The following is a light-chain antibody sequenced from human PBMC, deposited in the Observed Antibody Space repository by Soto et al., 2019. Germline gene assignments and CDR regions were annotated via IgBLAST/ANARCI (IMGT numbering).Light chain of an antibody. Sequence: DIQMTQSPSTLSASVGDRVTITCRASQSIGRWLAWYQQKPGKAPTLLISQASTLQGGVPSRFSGRGSGTEFTHSIDSLQPEDFATYYCLQYNSYSFGQGTKVEIK. CDR1: QSIGRW. V-gene: IGKV1-5*03. CDR3: LQYNSYS. J-gene: IGKJ2*01. CDR2: QAS.